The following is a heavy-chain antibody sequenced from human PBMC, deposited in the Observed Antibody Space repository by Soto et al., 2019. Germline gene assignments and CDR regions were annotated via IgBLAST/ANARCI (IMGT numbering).Heavy chain of an antibody. Sequence: QAQLVQSGAEVKKPGASVKVSCKTPGYTFINYYIHWVRQAPGQGLEWMGWVNPRSGDTNYAQKFQGRVTMTRDTSISTAYMELSSLRSDDTAVFYCARQLAYCGGGCFTEPIEDWGQGTLVTVSS. J-gene: IGHJ4*02. CDR2: VNPRSGDT. V-gene: IGHV1-2*02. CDR3: ARQLAYCGGGCFTEPIED. CDR1: GYTFINYY. D-gene: IGHD2-21*02.